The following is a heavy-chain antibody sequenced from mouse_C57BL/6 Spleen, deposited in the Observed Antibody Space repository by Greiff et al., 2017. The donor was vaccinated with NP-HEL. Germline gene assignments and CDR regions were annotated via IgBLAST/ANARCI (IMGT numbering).Heavy chain of an antibody. CDR3: ASRIYDGYYVDY. D-gene: IGHD2-3*01. J-gene: IGHJ2*01. Sequence: QVQLQQPGAELVRPGSSVKLSCKASGYTFTSYWMDWVKQRPGQGLEWIGNIYPSDSETHYNQKFKDKATLTVDKSSSTAYMKLSSLTSEDSAVYYCASRIYDGYYVDYWGQGTTLTVSS. CDR2: IYPSDSET. V-gene: IGHV1-61*01. CDR1: GYTFTSYW.